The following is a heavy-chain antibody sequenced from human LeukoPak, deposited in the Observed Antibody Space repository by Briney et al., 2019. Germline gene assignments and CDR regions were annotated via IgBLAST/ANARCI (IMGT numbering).Heavy chain of an antibody. Sequence: ASVKVSCKASGYTFTGYYMHWVRQAPGQGLEWMGWINPNSGGTNYAQKFQGRVTMTRDTSISTAYMELSRLRSDDTAVYYCASLEMTTVTDGGAFDIWGRGTMVTVSS. CDR3: ASLEMTTVTDGGAFDI. CDR1: GYTFTGYY. J-gene: IGHJ3*02. V-gene: IGHV1-2*02. CDR2: INPNSGGT. D-gene: IGHD4-17*01.